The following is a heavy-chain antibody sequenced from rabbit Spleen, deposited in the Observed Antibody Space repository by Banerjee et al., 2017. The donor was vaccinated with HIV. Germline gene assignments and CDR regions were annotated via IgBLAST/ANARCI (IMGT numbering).Heavy chain of an antibody. V-gene: IGHV1S40*01. CDR1: GFSFSSSDY. D-gene: IGHD1-1*01. Sequence: QSLEESGGDLVKPGASLTLSCKASGFSFSSSDYICWVRQAPGKGLEWISCIAGSGGFTYYASWAKGRFTISKTSSTTVTLQMTRLTAADTATYFCARDTSSSFSSYGMDLWGQGTLVTVS. CDR2: IAGSGGFT. J-gene: IGHJ6*01. CDR3: ARDTSSSFSSYGMDL.